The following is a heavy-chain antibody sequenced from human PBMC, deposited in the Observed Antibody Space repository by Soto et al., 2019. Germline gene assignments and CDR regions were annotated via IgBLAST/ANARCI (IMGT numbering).Heavy chain of an antibody. CDR1: GFTFSSYA. V-gene: IGHV3-23*01. J-gene: IGHJ6*02. CDR3: AKSRDAYNFYFYYGMDV. CDR2: ISGSGGGT. Sequence: PGGSLRLSCAASGFTFSSYAMSWVRQAPGKGLEWVSSISGSGGGTYYADSVKGRFTISRDNSKNTLYLQVSSLRAEDTAVYYCAKSRDAYNFYFYYGMDVWGQGTSVTAP. D-gene: IGHD1-1*01.